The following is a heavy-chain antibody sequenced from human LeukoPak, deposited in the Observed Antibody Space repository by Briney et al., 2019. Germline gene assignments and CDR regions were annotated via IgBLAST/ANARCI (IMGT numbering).Heavy chain of an antibody. CDR2: IYYSGST. V-gene: IGHV4-39*07. D-gene: IGHD3-16*02. CDR1: GGSISSSSYY. CDR3: ARSDIWGSYRFLDY. Sequence: PSETLSLTCTVSGGSISSSSYYWGWIRQPPGTGLEWIGSIYYSGSTYYNPSLKSRVTISVDTFNNQFSLRLSSVTAADTAIYYCARSDIWGSYRFLDYWGRGALVTVSS. J-gene: IGHJ4*02.